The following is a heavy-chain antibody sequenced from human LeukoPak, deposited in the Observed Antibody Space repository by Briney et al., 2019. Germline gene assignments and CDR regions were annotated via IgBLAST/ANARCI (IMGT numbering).Heavy chain of an antibody. J-gene: IGHJ3*02. V-gene: IGHV3-21*01. CDR1: GFTSSSYS. D-gene: IGHD4-17*01. CDR2: ISSSSSYI. Sequence: GGSLRLSCAASGFTSSSYSMNWVRQAPGKGLEWVSSISSSSSYIYYADSVKGRFTISRDNAKNSLYLQMNSLRAEDTAVYYCAREYDGDYVFPDAFDIWGQGTMVTVSS. CDR3: AREYDGDYVFPDAFDI.